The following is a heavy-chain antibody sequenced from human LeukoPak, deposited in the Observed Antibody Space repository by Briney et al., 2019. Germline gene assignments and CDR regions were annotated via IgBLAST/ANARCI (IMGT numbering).Heavy chain of an antibody. CDR3: ARRTAAGYNWFDP. Sequence: GGSLRLSCAASGFTFSSYWMHWVRQAPEKGLVWVSRINSDGSSTIYADSVKGRFTISRDNAKNTLYLQMNSLRAEDTAVYYCARRTAAGYNWFDPWGQGTLVTVSS. J-gene: IGHJ5*02. D-gene: IGHD6-13*01. CDR2: INSDGSST. V-gene: IGHV3-74*01. CDR1: GFTFSSYW.